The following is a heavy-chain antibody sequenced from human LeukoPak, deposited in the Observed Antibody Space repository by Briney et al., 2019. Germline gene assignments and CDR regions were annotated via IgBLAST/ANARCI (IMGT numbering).Heavy chain of an antibody. CDR1: GFTFSSYS. D-gene: IGHD4-17*01. Sequence: KPGGSLRLSCAASGFTFSSYSMNWVRQAPGKGLEGVSSISSSSSYIYYADSVKGRFTISRDNAKNPLYLQMNSLRAEDTAVYYCASSDGDYELSYYYYYGMDVWGQGTTVTVSS. V-gene: IGHV3-21*01. CDR3: ASSDGDYELSYYYYYGMDV. CDR2: ISSSSSYI. J-gene: IGHJ6*02.